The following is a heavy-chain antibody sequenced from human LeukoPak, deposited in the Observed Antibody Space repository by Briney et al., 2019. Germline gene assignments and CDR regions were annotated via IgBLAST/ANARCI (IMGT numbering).Heavy chain of an antibody. CDR1: GYTFTSYG. CDR3: ARSYCSGGSCYDY. V-gene: IGHV1-2*02. CDR2: INPNSGGT. J-gene: IGHJ4*02. Sequence: VASVKVSCKASGYTFTSYGISWVRQAPGQGLEWMGWINPNSGGTNYAQKFQGRVTMTRDTSISTAYMELSRLRSDDTAVYYCARSYCSGGSCYDYWGQGTLVTVSS. D-gene: IGHD2-15*01.